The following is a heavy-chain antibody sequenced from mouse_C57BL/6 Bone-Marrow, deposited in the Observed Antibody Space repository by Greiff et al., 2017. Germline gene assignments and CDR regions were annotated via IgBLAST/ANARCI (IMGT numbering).Heavy chain of an antibody. J-gene: IGHJ1*03. V-gene: IGHV1-55*01. CDR2: IYPGSGST. CDR3: ARPYYSNYWYFDV. CDR1: GYTFTSYW. D-gene: IGHD2-5*01. Sequence: LQLQQPGAELVKPGASVTMSCKASGYTFTSYWITWVKQRPGQGLEWIGDIYPGSGSTNYNEKFKSKATLTVDTSSSTAYMQLSSLTSEDSAVYYCARPYYSNYWYFDVWGTGTTVTVSS.